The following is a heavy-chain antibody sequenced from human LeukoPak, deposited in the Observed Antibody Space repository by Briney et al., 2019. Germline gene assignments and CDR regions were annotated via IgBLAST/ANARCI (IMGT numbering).Heavy chain of an antibody. CDR3: SRGVSSGWFYFDY. D-gene: IGHD6-19*01. CDR1: GFTFGDYT. J-gene: IGHJ4*02. CDR2: IRSKAHGGTI. Sequence: NPGGSLRLSCTASGFTFGDYTMSWFRQAPGKGLDWVGFIRSKAHGGTIQYGASVKGRFIISRDDSKSIAYLQMNSLKTEDTAVYNRSRGVSSGWFYFDYWGQGNLVTVSS. V-gene: IGHV3-49*05.